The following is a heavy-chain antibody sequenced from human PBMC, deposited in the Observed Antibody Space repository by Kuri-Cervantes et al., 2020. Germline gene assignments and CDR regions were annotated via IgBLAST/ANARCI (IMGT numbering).Heavy chain of an antibody. J-gene: IGHJ3*02. D-gene: IGHD3-22*01. CDR3: ARDSDSSGYRHSNAFDI. CDR2: IIPILGIA. CDR1: GGTFSSYT. Sequence: SVKVSCKASGGTFSSYTISWVRQAPGQGLEWMGRIIPILGIANYAQKFQGRVTITADKSTSTAYMELRSLRSDDTAVYYCARDSDSSGYRHSNAFDIWGQGTMVTVSS. V-gene: IGHV1-69*04.